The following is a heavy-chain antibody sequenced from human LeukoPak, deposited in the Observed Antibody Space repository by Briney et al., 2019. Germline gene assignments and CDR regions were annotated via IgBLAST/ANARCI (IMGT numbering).Heavy chain of an antibody. D-gene: IGHD5-12*01. CDR2: INHSGST. J-gene: IGHJ4*02. Sequence: ETLSLTCAVYGVSFSGYYWSWIRQPPGKGLEWIGEINHSGSTNYNPSLKSRVTISVDTSKNQFSLKLSSVTAADTAVYYCARAGWAIVATSFDYWGQGTLVTVSS. CDR1: GVSFSGYY. CDR3: ARAGWAIVATSFDY. V-gene: IGHV4-34*01.